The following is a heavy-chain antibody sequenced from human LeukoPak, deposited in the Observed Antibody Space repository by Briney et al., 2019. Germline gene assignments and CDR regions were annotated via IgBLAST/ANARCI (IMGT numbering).Heavy chain of an antibody. D-gene: IGHD4-23*01. Sequence: GGSLRLSCAASGFTFSGYGMHWVRQAPGKGLEWVAFIQYDGSDKYYADSVKGRFTISRDNSKNTLYLQMDSLRAEDTAVYCCAKDLGNSFDYWGQGTLVTVSS. J-gene: IGHJ4*02. CDR2: IQYDGSDK. CDR1: GFTFSGYG. CDR3: AKDLGNSFDY. V-gene: IGHV3-30*02.